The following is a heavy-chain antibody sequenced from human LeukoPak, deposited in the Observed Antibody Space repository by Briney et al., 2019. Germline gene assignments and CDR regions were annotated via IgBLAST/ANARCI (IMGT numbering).Heavy chain of an antibody. CDR3: VRNGGINWGSWFDP. D-gene: IGHD2-15*01. CDR1: GGSVSSNNW. J-gene: IGHJ5*02. Sequence: MPSETLSLTCAVSGGSVSSNNWWSWVRQPPGKGLEWIGESYHGGSTNYNPSLKSRVTISVDKSKNQLSLRLSSVTAADTAVYYCVRNGGINWGSWFDPWGQGTLVTVSS. V-gene: IGHV4-4*02. CDR2: SYHGGST.